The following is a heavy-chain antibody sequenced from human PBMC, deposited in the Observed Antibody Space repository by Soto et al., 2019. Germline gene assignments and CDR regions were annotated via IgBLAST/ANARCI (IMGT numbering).Heavy chain of an antibody. CDR2: INPNSGGT. D-gene: IGHD3-22*01. J-gene: IGHJ4*02. CDR1: GYTFTGYY. V-gene: IGHV1-2*02. CDR3: ARAPYDSSGYDY. Sequence: ASVKVSCKASGYTFTGYYMHWVRQAPGQGLEWMGWINPNSGGTNYAQKFQGRVTMTRDTSISTAYMELSRLRSDDTAMYYCARAPYDSSGYDYWGQGTLVTVSS.